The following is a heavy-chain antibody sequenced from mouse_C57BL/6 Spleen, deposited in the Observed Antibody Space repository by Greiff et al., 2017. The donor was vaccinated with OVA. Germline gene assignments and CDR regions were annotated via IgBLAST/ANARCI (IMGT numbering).Heavy chain of an antibody. D-gene: IGHD1-1*02. CDR1: GYSITSGSF. J-gene: IGHJ4*01. V-gene: IGHV3-6*01. CDR2: ISYDGSN. Sequence: EVQLVESGPGLVKPSQSLSLTCSATGYSITSGSFWNLIRQPPGNKLEWMGYISYDGSNNYNSSLKNRISITRDTSKNQFFLKLNSVTTEDTATYYCARSLRLCMDYWGQGTSVTVSA. CDR3: ARSLRLCMDY.